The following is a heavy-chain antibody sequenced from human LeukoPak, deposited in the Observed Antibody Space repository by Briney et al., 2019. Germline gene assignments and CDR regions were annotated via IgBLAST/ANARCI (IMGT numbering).Heavy chain of an antibody. V-gene: IGHV4-34*01. D-gene: IGHD3-10*01. J-gene: IGHJ4*02. Sequence: SETLSLTCAVYGGSFSGYYWSWIRQPPGKGLEWIGEINHSGSTNYNPSLKSRVTISVDTSKNQFSLKLGSVTAADTAVYYCARGNPYYYGSGSPLIDKWGQGTLVTVSS. CDR1: GGSFSGYY. CDR2: INHSGST. CDR3: ARGNPYYYGSGSPLIDK.